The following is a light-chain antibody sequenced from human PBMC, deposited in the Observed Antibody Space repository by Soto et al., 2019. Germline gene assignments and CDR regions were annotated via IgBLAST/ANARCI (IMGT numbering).Light chain of an antibody. Sequence: EIVLTQSPGSLSLSPGERATLSCRASQSVSSSYLAWYQQKPGQAPRLLIYGASSRATGIPNRFSGSGSGTDFTLTISRLEPEDFAVYYCQQYGNSPQTFAQGT. J-gene: IGKJ1*01. CDR3: QQYGNSPQT. CDR1: QSVSSSY. CDR2: GAS. V-gene: IGKV3-20*01.